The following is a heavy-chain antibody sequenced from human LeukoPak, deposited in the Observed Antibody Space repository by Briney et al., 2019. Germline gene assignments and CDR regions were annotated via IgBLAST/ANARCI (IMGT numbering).Heavy chain of an antibody. J-gene: IGHJ5*02. D-gene: IGHD4-23*01. CDR1: GYTFTDYY. CDR3: ARDNSVEDTAWWFDP. V-gene: IGHV1-46*01. CDR2: INPSGGST. Sequence: GASVKVSCKASGYTFTDYYIHWVRQAPGQGLEWMGIINPSGGSTSYAQKFQGRVTMTRDMSTGTDYMELSSLRSEDTAVYYCARDNSVEDTAWWFDPWGQGTLVTVSS.